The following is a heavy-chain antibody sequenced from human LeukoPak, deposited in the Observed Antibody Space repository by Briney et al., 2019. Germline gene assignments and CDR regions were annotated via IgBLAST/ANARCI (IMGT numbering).Heavy chain of an antibody. CDR1: GFTFSSYW. J-gene: IGHJ4*02. V-gene: IGHV3-7*01. D-gene: IGHD3-3*01. CDR2: IKQDGSEK. CDR3: ARDYAYYDFWSVYYDQGVFDY. Sequence: GGSLRLSCAASGFTFSSYWMSWVRQAPGKGLEWVANIKQDGSEKYYVDSVKGRFTISRGNAKNSLYLQMDSLRAEDTAVYYCARDYAYYDFWSVYYDQGVFDYWGQGTLVTVSS.